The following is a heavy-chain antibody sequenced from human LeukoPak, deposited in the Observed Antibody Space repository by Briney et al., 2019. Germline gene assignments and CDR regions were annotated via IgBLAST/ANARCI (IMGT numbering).Heavy chain of an antibody. CDR1: GGSISSYY. J-gene: IGHJ6*03. CDR2: IYYSGST. Sequence: PSETLSLTCTVSGGSISSYYWSWIRQPPGKGLEWIGYIYYSGSTNYNPSLKSRVTISVDTSKNQFSLKLSSVTAADTAVYYCARDSPATTVTTGGYYMDVWGKGTTVTVSS. D-gene: IGHD4-11*01. V-gene: IGHV4-59*01. CDR3: ARDSPATTVTTGGYYMDV.